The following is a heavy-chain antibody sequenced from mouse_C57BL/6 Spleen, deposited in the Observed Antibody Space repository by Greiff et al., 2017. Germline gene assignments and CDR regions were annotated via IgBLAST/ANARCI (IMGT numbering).Heavy chain of an antibody. D-gene: IGHD2-4*01. CDR1: GFTFTAYY. CDR3: ARFYDYYWYFDV. V-gene: IGHV7-3*01. CDR2: LRNTANGYTT. Sequence: EVQGVASGGGLVQPGGSLSLSCAASGFTFTAYYMSWVRQPPGKALEWLGFLRNTANGYTTAYSASVKGRFTISRDNSQSILYLQMNALRAEDSATYYCARFYDYYWYFDVWGTGTTVTVSS. J-gene: IGHJ1*03.